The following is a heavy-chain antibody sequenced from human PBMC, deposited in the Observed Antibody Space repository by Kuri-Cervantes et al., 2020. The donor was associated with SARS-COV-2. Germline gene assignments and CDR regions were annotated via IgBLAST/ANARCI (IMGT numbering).Heavy chain of an antibody. CDR1: GYSFTSFG. Sequence: AAVKVSCKASGYSFTSFGITWVRQAPGQGLEWMGWISAFNGNTNYAQKFRDRVALTTDTCTSIAYMELRTLRSDDTAVCYCARLDAVVYFGMDVWGQGTTVTVSS. CDR3: ARLDAVVYFGMDV. D-gene: IGHD5-18*01. V-gene: IGHV1-18*01. J-gene: IGHJ6*01. CDR2: ISAFNGNT.